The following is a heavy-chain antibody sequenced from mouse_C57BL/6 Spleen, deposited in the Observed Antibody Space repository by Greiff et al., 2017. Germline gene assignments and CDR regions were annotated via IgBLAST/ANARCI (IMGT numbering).Heavy chain of an antibody. CDR2: IFPGSGST. J-gene: IGHJ2*01. CDR3: ARDSNYPAY. D-gene: IGHD2-5*01. Sequence: VQLQQSGAELMKPGASLKLSCTATGYTFTGYWIAWVKQTPGHGLEWIGEIFPGSGSTYYPEKFKGQATFSADTSSNTAYMQLSSLTSEASAIRCGARDSNYPAYWGQGTTLTVSS. V-gene: IGHV1-9*01. CDR1: GYTFTGYW.